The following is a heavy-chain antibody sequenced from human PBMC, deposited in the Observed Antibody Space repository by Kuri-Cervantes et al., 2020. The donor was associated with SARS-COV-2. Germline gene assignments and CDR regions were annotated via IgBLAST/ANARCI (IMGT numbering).Heavy chain of an antibody. CDR1: GYTFTDFS. Sequence: VKVSCKASGYTFTDFSIYWVRQVPGQRLEWVGWINPNSGGTNFAQNFQDRVSLTRDTSINTAFMELSTLRSDDTAIYYCARSVPTSTSSSWHPWGPGTLVTVSS. V-gene: IGHV1-2*02. J-gene: IGHJ5*02. CDR2: INPNSGGT. D-gene: IGHD2-2*01. CDR3: ARSVPTSTSSSWHP.